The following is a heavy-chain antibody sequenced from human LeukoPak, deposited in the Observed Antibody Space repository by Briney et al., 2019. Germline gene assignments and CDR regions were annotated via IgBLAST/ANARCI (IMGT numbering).Heavy chain of an antibody. CDR1: GGSISSYS. CDR3: AMHTVIASSWSLDY. Sequence: SETLSLTCTVSGGSISSYSWSWIRQPPGKGLEWIGYIYYSGSTNYNPALKSRVTISVDTSKNQFSLKLSSVTAADTAVYYCAMHTVIASSWSLDYWGQGTLVTVSS. J-gene: IGHJ4*02. V-gene: IGHV4-59*01. D-gene: IGHD6-13*01. CDR2: IYYSGST.